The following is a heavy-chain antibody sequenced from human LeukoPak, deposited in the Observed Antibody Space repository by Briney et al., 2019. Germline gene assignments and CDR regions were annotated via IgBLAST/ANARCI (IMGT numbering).Heavy chain of an antibody. CDR1: GGSISSGGYY. D-gene: IGHD6-19*01. Sequence: SETLSLTCTVSGGSISSGGYYWGWLRQPPGKGLEWIVSIYYSGSTYYNPSLNSRVTMSVDTSKNQFSLKVTSVTAADAAVYYCARQYSSGWPWFDPWGQGTLVTVSS. V-gene: IGHV4-39*01. J-gene: IGHJ5*02. CDR2: IYYSGST. CDR3: ARQYSSGWPWFDP.